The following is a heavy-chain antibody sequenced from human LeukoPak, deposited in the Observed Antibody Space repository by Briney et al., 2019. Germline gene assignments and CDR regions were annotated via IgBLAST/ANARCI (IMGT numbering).Heavy chain of an antibody. J-gene: IGHJ4*02. CDR2: INPSGGST. CDR3: ARDAEGGAIDY. V-gene: IGHV1-46*01. Sequence: ASVKVSCKASGYTFTSYYMHWVRQVPGQGLEWMGIINPSGGSTSYAQKFQGRVTMTRDTSTSTVYMELSSLRSEDTAVYYCARDAEGGAIDYWGQGTLVTVSS. CDR1: GYTFTSYY.